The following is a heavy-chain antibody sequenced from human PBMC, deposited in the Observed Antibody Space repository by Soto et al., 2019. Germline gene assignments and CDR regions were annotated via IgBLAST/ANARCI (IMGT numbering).Heavy chain of an antibody. CDR3: TQVFSVAHPYSYI. D-gene: IGHD2-21*01. J-gene: IGHJ4*02. V-gene: IGHV3-15*07. Sequence: EVQLVESGGGLVKPGGSLRLSCAASGITFIYAWMDWVRQAPGKRLEWVGRIKSQAGGGTIDYAAPVKGRFTISRDDSKNTVDLHRDSLKTGDTAVYYCTQVFSVAHPYSYIRGQGPLVTVSS. CDR2: IKSQAGGGTI. CDR1: GITFIYAW.